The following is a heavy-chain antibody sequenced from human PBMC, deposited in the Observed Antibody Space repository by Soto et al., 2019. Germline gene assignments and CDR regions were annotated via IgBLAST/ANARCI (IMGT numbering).Heavy chain of an antibody. CDR3: ARPPGYISDWHYFDL. Sequence: ASLKVSCKASGYTFTNYYMHWVRQAPGQGFEWLGRISPKSGGTNYAQKFQGRVTMTWDTSLKTAYMELSSLISEDTAVYYCARPPGYISDWHYFDLWGQGTLVTVSS. CDR1: GYTFTNYY. J-gene: IGHJ4*02. D-gene: IGHD2-21*02. V-gene: IGHV1-2*02. CDR2: ISPKSGGT.